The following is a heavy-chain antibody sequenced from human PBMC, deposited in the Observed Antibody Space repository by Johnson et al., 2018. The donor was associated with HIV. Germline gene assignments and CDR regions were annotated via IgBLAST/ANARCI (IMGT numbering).Heavy chain of an antibody. CDR1: GFTVSGNY. CDR2: IFSGGST. CDR3: ASPNDSSGYVLGADAFDI. D-gene: IGHD3-22*01. J-gene: IGHJ3*02. V-gene: IGHV3-66*01. Sequence: VQLVESGGGVVRPEGSLRLSCAASGFTVSGNYMTWVRQAPGKGLEWVSVIFSGGSTYYAGFVKGRFTISRDNSKNTLYLQMNSLRAEDTAVYYCASPNDSSGYVLGADAFDIWGQGTMVTVSS.